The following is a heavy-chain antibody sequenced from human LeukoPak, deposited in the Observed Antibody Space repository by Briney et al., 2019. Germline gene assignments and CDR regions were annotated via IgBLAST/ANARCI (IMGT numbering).Heavy chain of an antibody. J-gene: IGHJ4*02. CDR3: ARQLYGSDY. CDR1: GGSISGFY. Sequence: SETLSLTCAVYGGSISGFYYTWIRQPPGKGLEWIGEVNHSGYTNYNPSLKGRVTISVDTSKNQFSLKLSSVTAADTAVYYCARQLYGSDYWGQGTLVTVSS. CDR2: VNHSGYT. V-gene: IGHV4-34*01. D-gene: IGHD4-17*01.